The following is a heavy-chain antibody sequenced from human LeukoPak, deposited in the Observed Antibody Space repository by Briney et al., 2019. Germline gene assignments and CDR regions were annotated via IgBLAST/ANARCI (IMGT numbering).Heavy chain of an antibody. CDR2: IRSKAYGGTT. J-gene: IGHJ6*02. Sequence: GRSLRLSCTASGFIFGDYAMSWVRQAPGKGLEWVGFIRSKAYGGTTEYAASVKGRFTISRDDSKSIAYLQMNSLKTEDTAVYYCTTSGSYYYYYGMDVWGQGTTVTVSS. CDR1: GFIFGDYA. CDR3: TTSGSYYYYYGMDV. V-gene: IGHV3-49*04. D-gene: IGHD3-10*01.